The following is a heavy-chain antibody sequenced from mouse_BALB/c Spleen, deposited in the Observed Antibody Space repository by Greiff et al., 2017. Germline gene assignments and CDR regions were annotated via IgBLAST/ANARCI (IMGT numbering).Heavy chain of an antibody. J-gene: IGHJ4*01. Sequence: EVKLVESGGGLVKPGGSLKLSCAASGFTFSDYYMYWVRQTPDKRLEWVATISDGGSYTYYPDSVKGRFTISRDNAKNNLYLQMSSLKSEDTAMYYCARELGDYDYAMDYWGQGTSVTVSS. D-gene: IGHD2-4*01. CDR3: ARELGDYDYAMDY. CDR1: GFTFSDYY. V-gene: IGHV5-4*02. CDR2: ISDGGSYT.